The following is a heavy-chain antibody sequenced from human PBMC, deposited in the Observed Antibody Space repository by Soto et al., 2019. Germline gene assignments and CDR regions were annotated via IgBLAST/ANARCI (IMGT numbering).Heavy chain of an antibody. V-gene: IGHV1-2*02. D-gene: IGHD3-22*01. CDR2: INPNSGGT. CDR1: GYTFTGYY. J-gene: IGHJ3*02. CDR3: ATGITMIVDDAFDI. Sequence: ASVKVSCKASGYTFTGYYMHWVRQAPGQGLERMGWINPNSGGTNYAQKFQGRVTMTRDTSISTAYMELSRLRSDDTAVYYCATGITMIVDDAFDIWGQGTMVTVSS.